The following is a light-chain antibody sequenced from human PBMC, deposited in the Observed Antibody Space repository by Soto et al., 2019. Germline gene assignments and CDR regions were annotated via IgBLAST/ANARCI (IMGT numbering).Light chain of an antibody. V-gene: IGLV1-47*02. J-gene: IGLJ2*01. Sequence: QTVLTQPPSASGTPGQRVTISCSGSSSNIETNLVYWYQHLPGASPRLLIYNNDQRPSGVPDRFSASKSGTSASLAIIGLRSEDEADYYCTATDDRLAGPVFGGGTKLTVL. CDR1: SSNIETNL. CDR3: TATDDRLAGPV. CDR2: NND.